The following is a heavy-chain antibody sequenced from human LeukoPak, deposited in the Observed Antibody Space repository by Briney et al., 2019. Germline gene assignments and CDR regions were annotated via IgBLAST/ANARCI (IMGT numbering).Heavy chain of an antibody. CDR2: INPNSGGT. V-gene: IGHV1-2*02. J-gene: IGHJ4*02. D-gene: IGHD2-2*01. CDR3: ARAEYCSSTSCPLFGRYYFDY. CDR1: GYTFTGYY. Sequence: ASVKVSCKASGYTFTGYYMHWVRQAPGQGLEWMGWINPNSGGTNYAQKFQGRVTMTRDTSISTAYMELSRLRSDDTAVYYCARAEYCSSTSCPLFGRYYFDYWGQGTLVTVSS.